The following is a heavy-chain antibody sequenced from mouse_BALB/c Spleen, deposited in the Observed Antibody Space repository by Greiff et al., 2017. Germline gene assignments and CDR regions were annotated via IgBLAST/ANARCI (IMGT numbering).Heavy chain of an antibody. CDR2: IYYSGTI. V-gene: IGHV3-5*02. CDR1: GISITTGNYR. CDR3: ARVGLRGPLDY. D-gene: IGHD2-2*01. Sequence: VQLQQSGPGLVKPSQTVSLTCTVTGISITTGNYRWSWIRQFPGNKLEWIGYIYYSGTITYNPSLTSRTTITRDTSKNQFFLEMNSLTAEDTATAYGARVGLRGPLDYGGKGTSATVS. J-gene: IGHJ4*01.